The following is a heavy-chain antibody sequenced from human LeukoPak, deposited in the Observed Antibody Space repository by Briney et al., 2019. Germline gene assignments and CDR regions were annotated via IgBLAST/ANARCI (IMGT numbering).Heavy chain of an antibody. V-gene: IGHV3-21*01. J-gene: IGHJ4*02. CDR2: ISSSGSYI. Sequence: GGSLRLSCAASGFTFSSYSMNWVRQAPGKGLEWVSSISSSGSYIYYADSVKGRFTISRDNAKNSLYLQMNSLRAEDTAVYYCARGQLVGLKPSASTDYWGQGTLVTVSS. CDR1: GFTFSSYS. CDR3: ARGQLVGLKPSASTDY. D-gene: IGHD6-13*01.